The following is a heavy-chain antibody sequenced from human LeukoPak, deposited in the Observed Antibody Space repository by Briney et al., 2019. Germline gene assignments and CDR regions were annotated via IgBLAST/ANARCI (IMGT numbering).Heavy chain of an antibody. CDR1: GYTFTGYY. J-gene: IGHJ4*02. Sequence: ASVKVSCKASGYTFTGYYIHWVRQAPGQGLEWMGWIYPYSGDTNYAQNFQGRVTMTRDTSISTAYMELTRLTSDDTAVYYCAAWRGYVSGWSGPFDDWGQGTLVTVSS. D-gene: IGHD6-19*01. CDR3: AAWRGYVSGWSGPFDD. V-gene: IGHV1-2*02. CDR2: IYPYSGDT.